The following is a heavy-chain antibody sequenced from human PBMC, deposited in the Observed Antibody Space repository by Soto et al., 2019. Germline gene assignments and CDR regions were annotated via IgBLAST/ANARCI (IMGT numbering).Heavy chain of an antibody. CDR3: ARRDGRGGVYYYYYGMDV. V-gene: IGHV1-45*02. CDR1: GYTFTYRY. CDR2: ITPFNGST. J-gene: IGHJ6*02. D-gene: IGHD3-10*01. Sequence: SVKVSCKASGYTFTYRYLHWVRQAPGQALEWMGWITPFNGSTNYAQKFQDRVTITRDRSMSTAYMELSSLRSEDTAVYYCARRDGRGGVYYYYYGMDVWGQGTTVTVSS.